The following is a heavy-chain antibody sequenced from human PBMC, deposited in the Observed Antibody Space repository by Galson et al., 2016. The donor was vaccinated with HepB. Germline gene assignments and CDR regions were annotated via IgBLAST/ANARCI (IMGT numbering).Heavy chain of an antibody. CDR2: ILYSGSS. D-gene: IGHD3-10*01. V-gene: IGHV4-31*03. CDR3: ASGLVRGVISF. Sequence: LTCSVSGGSISSGGYYWSWIRQHPGKGLEWIGYILYSGSSYYNPSLKSRVTISVDTSKNQFSLKLSSVTAADTAVYHCASGLVRGVISFWGQGFLVSVSS. J-gene: IGHJ4*02. CDR1: GGSISSGGYY.